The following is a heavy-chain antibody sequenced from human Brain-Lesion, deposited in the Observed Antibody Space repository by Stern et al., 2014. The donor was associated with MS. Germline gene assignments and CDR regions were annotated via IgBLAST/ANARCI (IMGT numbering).Heavy chain of an antibody. Sequence: VQLVESGPGLVKPSQTLSLSCTVSGGSISSGGYYWSWIRQPAGKGLEWIGRIFNSGSTSYNPSLKSRGNISIDKPKNQFSLRLNSRTAADTAVYYCARGRVVPGFQYYATDVWGQGTTVIVSS. J-gene: IGHJ6*02. CDR1: GGSISSGGYY. CDR3: ARGRVVPGFQYYATDV. V-gene: IGHV4-61*02. D-gene: IGHD2-2*01. CDR2: IFNSGST.